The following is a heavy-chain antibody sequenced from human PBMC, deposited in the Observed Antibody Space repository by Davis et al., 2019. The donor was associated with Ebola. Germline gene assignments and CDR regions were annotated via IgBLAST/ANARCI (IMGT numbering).Heavy chain of an antibody. V-gene: IGHV4-59*01. CDR1: GGSISSYY. D-gene: IGHD3-22*01. J-gene: IGHJ5*02. CDR3: ARVPFYYDSSGYYGVGWFDP. CDR2: IYYSGST. Sequence: MPSETLSLTCTVSGGSISSYYWSWIRQPPGKGLEWIGSIYYSGSTNYNPSLKSRVTISVDTSKNQFSLKLSSVTAADTAVYYCARVPFYYDSSGYYGVGWFDPWGQGTLVTVSS.